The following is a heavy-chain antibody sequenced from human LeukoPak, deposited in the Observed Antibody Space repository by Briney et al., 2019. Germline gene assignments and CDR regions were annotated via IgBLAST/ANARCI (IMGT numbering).Heavy chain of an antibody. CDR3: ARKRRLTWGLD. CDR1: GYTFTSYD. J-gene: IGHJ4*02. Sequence: ASVKVSCKASGYTFTSYDISWVRQATGQGLEWMGWMNPNSGNTGYAQKFQGRVTVTRNTSISTAYMELSSLRSEDTAVYYCARKRRLTWGLDWGQGTLVTVSS. V-gene: IGHV1-8*01. CDR2: MNPNSGNT. D-gene: IGHD3-16*01.